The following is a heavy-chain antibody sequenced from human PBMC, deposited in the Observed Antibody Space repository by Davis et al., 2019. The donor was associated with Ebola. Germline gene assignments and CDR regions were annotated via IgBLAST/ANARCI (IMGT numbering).Heavy chain of an antibody. CDR2: LSNDGVTT. Sequence: GESLKIPCAAPGFTFSGYWMHWVRQVPGKGLVWVSRLSNDGVTTNYADSVKGRFTVSRDNAKNTLYLQMNNLRVEDTAVYYCARAYHYGMDVWGKGTTVTVSS. J-gene: IGHJ6*04. CDR1: GFTFSGYW. V-gene: IGHV3-74*01. CDR3: ARAYHYGMDV.